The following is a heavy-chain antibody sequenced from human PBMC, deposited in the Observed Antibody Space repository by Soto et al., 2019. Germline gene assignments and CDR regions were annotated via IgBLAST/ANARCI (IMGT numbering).Heavy chain of an antibody. Sequence: ASVKVSCKASGGTFSSYTISWVRQAPGQGLEWMGRIIPILGIANYAQKFQGRVTITADKSTSTAYMELSSLRSEDTAVYYCAREVVVVAASLTYFDYWGQGTLVTVSS. CDR1: GGTFSSYT. CDR2: IIPILGIA. D-gene: IGHD2-15*01. CDR3: AREVVVVAASLTYFDY. J-gene: IGHJ4*02. V-gene: IGHV1-69*04.